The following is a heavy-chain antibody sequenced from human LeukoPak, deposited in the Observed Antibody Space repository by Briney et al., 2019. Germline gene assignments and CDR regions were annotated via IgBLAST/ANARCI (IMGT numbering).Heavy chain of an antibody. CDR3: ARAYSGSYGTFDY. Sequence: SETLSLTCTVSGGSISSSSYYWGWIRQPPGKGLEWIGSIYYSGSTYYNPSLKSRVTKSVDTSKNQFSLKLSSVTAADTAVYYCARAYSGSYGTFDYWGQGTLVTVSS. D-gene: IGHD1-26*01. J-gene: IGHJ4*02. CDR1: GGSISSSSYY. CDR2: IYYSGST. V-gene: IGHV4-39*01.